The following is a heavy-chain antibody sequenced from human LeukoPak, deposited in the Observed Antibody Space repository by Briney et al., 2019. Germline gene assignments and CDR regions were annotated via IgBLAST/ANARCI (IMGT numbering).Heavy chain of an antibody. V-gene: IGHV4-61*05. CDR2: IYYSGST. Sequence: SETLSLTCTVSGGSISSSSYYWGWIRQPPGKGLEWIGYIYYSGSTNYNPPLKSRVTISVDTSKNQFSLKLSSVTAADTAVYYCARARGRTVTTWELDYWGQGTLVTVSS. D-gene: IGHD4-17*01. J-gene: IGHJ4*02. CDR1: GGSISSSSYY. CDR3: ARARGRTVTTWELDY.